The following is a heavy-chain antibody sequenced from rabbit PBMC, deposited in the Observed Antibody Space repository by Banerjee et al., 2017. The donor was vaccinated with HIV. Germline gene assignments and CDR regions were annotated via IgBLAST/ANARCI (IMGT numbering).Heavy chain of an antibody. CDR3: ATDPRYVIGDYGADL. D-gene: IGHD2-1*01. V-gene: IGHV1S45*01. Sequence: EQLEESGGGLVKPEGSLTLTCKASGVSLNDKDVMCWVRQAPGKGLEWIACSYAGSTGNTYYASWAKGRFTITKTSSTTVTLQMTSLTAADTATYFCATDPRYVIGDYGADLWGPGTLVTVS. J-gene: IGHJ4*01. CDR1: GVSLNDKDV. CDR2: SYAGSTGNT.